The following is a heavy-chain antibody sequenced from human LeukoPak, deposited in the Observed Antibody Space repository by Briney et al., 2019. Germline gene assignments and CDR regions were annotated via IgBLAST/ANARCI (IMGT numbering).Heavy chain of an antibody. CDR1: GFSVSSNY. Sequence: GVLLLSGAASGFSVSSNYMSGARPATGKGLEGVSVIYSGGHTLYADSLKGRFPISRDNYKNTLYIQMNSLRAENTAVYYCVRVAGHGSFDYRGQGALVAVSS. J-gene: IGHJ4*02. CDR2: IYSGGHT. CDR3: VRVAGHGSFDY. V-gene: IGHV3-53*05. D-gene: IGHD1-26*01.